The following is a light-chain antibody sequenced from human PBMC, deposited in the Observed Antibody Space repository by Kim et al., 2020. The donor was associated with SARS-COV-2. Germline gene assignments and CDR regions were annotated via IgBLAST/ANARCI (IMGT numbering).Light chain of an antibody. V-gene: IGLV3-1*01. Sequence: SVTPGQTASITCGGEKMGDKTACWYKQKPGHTPGLVIYQDSKRPSGFPQRFSGANSGNTTTLTTSGTKAMDEADYNCQRRNSSTGVFGGGTQRTV. CDR1: KMGDKT. CDR3: QRRNSSTGV. J-gene: IGLJ2*01. CDR2: QDS.